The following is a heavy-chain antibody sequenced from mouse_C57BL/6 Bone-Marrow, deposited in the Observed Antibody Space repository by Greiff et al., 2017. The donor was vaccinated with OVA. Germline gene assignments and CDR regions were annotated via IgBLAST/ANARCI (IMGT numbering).Heavy chain of an antibody. CDR3: ARYPPHYYGSIPFDY. D-gene: IGHD1-1*01. V-gene: IGHV7-3*01. CDR1: GFTFTDYY. CDR2: IRNKANGYTT. J-gene: IGHJ2*01. Sequence: EVQVVESGGGLVQPGGSLSLSCAASGFTFTDYYMSWVRQPPGKALEWLGFIRNKANGYTTEYSASVKGRFTISRDNSQSILYLQMNALRAEDSATYYCARYPPHYYGSIPFDYWGQGTTLTVSS.